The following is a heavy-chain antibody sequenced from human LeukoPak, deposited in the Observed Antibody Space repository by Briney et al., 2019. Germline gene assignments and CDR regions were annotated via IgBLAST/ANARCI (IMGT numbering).Heavy chain of an antibody. Sequence: GGSLRLSCAASGFTFSSYEMNWVRQAPGKGLEWVSYISSSGSTIYYADSVKGRFTISRDNAKNSLYLQMNSLRAEDTAVYYCARVLVSGYGSIDYWGQGTLVTVSS. CDR2: ISSSGSTI. CDR3: ARVLVSGYGSIDY. V-gene: IGHV3-48*03. J-gene: IGHJ4*02. CDR1: GFTFSSYE. D-gene: IGHD6-25*01.